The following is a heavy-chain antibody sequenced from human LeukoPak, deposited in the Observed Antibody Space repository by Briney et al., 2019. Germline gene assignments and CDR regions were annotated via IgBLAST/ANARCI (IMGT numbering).Heavy chain of an antibody. Sequence: PGGSLRLSCAASGFTFSSYSMNWVRQAPGKGLEWVSYISSSSSTIYYADSVKGRFTISRDNAKNSLYLQMNSLRAEDTAIYYCARDLGWFHFDSWGQGTLVTVSS. V-gene: IGHV3-48*01. CDR1: GFTFSSYS. D-gene: IGHD2-15*01. CDR2: ISSSSSTI. J-gene: IGHJ4*02. CDR3: ARDLGWFHFDS.